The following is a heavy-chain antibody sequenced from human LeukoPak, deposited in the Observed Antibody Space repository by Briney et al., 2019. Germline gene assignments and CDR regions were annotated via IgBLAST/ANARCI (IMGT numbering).Heavy chain of an antibody. J-gene: IGHJ2*01. CDR3: AKDLEDYGDPLGWYFDL. CDR1: GFTFNSYA. Sequence: GGSLRLSCAASGFTFNSYAMRWPRQAPGKGVEWVSDISGSGGSTYYADSVKGRFTISRDNSKNTLYLQMNSLRAEDTAVYYCAKDLEDYGDPLGWYFDLWGRGTLVTVSS. V-gene: IGHV3-23*01. D-gene: IGHD4-17*01. CDR2: ISGSGGST.